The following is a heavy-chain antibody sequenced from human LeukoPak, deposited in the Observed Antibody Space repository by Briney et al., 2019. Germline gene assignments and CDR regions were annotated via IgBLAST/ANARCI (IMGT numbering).Heavy chain of an antibody. J-gene: IGHJ4*02. D-gene: IGHD3-10*01. Sequence: GGSLRLSCAASGFTFSSYRMNWVRQAPGEGLEWVSSISSSSSYIYYADLVKGRFTISRDNAKNSLYLQMNSLRAEDTAVYYCAGIYYGSGSFDYWGRGTLVTVSS. CDR3: AGIYYGSGSFDY. CDR2: ISSSSSYI. CDR1: GFTFSSYR. V-gene: IGHV3-21*01.